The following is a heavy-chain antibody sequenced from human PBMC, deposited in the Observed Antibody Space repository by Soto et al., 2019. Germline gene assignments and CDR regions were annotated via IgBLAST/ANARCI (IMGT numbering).Heavy chain of an antibody. Sequence: QLQLQESGSGLVKPSQTLSLTCAVSGGSISSGGYSWSWIRQPPGKGLEWIGYIYHSGSTYYNPSLMRRVTISVGRSKNQFSLKLSSVTAADTAVYYCARGPQLMVYASPGGFDYWVQGTLVTVSS. D-gene: IGHD2-8*01. CDR3: ARGPQLMVYASPGGFDY. V-gene: IGHV4-30-2*01. CDR2: IYHSGST. J-gene: IGHJ4*02. CDR1: GGSISSGGYS.